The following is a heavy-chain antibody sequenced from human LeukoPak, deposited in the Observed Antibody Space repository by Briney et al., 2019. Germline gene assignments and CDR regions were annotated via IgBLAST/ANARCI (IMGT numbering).Heavy chain of an antibody. J-gene: IGHJ4*02. Sequence: GGSLRLSCAASGFTFNSFAMNWVRQAPGKGLEWLSFIISSGSTVYYADSVKGRFTISRDNAKNSLYLQMNSLRDEDTAVYYCARLAGYCSGDSCFATYYFDYWGQGTLVTVSS. V-gene: IGHV3-48*02. CDR3: ARLAGYCSGDSCFATYYFDY. CDR1: GFTFNSFA. CDR2: IISSGSTV. D-gene: IGHD2-15*01.